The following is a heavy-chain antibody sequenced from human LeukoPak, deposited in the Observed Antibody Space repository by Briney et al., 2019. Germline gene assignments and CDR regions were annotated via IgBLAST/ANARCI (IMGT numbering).Heavy chain of an antibody. V-gene: IGHV3-48*03. J-gene: IGHJ4*02. Sequence: PGGSLRLSCAASGFTFSSYEMNWIRQAPGKGLEWVSSIDYSGDSPYYADSVKGRFTISRDNAKNSLYLQMNSLRAEDTAVYYCARDKGGVAGNYFDYWGQGTLVTVSS. CDR2: IDYSGDSP. D-gene: IGHD6-19*01. CDR3: ARDKGGVAGNYFDY. CDR1: GFTFSSYE.